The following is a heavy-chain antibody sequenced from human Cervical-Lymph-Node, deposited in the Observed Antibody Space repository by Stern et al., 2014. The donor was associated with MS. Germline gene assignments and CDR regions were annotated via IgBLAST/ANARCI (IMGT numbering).Heavy chain of an antibody. CDR2: ISGSGGGT. D-gene: IGHD3-3*01. V-gene: IGHV3-23*04. J-gene: IGHJ6*02. CDR3: AKGGSIYYYGLDV. Sequence: EVQLVESGGGLVQPGGALRLSCAASGFSFGNYAMNWVRQDPGKGRECDSSISGSGGGTDTAESVKRRVTISRDNSKNTLYLQMNGLRAEDTAMYYCAKGGSIYYYGLDVWGQGTTVTVSS. CDR1: GFSFGNYA.